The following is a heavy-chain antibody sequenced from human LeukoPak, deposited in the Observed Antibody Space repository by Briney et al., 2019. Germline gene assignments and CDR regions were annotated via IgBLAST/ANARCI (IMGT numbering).Heavy chain of an antibody. Sequence: SETLSLTCTVSGGSISSYYGSWIRQPPGKGLEWIGYIYYSGSTNYNPSLKSRVTISVDTSKNQFSLKLSSVTAADTAVYYCATSIELWFGALFPFDYWGQGTLVTVSS. V-gene: IGHV4-59*08. J-gene: IGHJ4*02. CDR2: IYYSGST. CDR1: GGSISSYY. CDR3: ATSIELWFGALFPFDY. D-gene: IGHD3-10*01.